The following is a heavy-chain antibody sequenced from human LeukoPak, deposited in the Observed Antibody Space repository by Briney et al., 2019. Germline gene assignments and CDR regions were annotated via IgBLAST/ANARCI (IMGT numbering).Heavy chain of an antibody. J-gene: IGHJ5*02. Sequence: ASVNVSCQASGYTFTSFVINWVRQATGQGLEWMGWMNPNINKAGYAQKFQGRVTLTMNTFISTAYMELSGLTSEDTAVYYCARVKRLPTVWFDPWGKGTLVTVSS. CDR3: ARVKRLPTVWFDP. D-gene: IGHD6-25*01. V-gene: IGHV1-8*01. CDR1: GYTFTSFV. CDR2: MNPNINKA.